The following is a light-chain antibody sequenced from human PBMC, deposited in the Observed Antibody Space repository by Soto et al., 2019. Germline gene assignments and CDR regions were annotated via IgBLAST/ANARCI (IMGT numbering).Light chain of an antibody. V-gene: IGKV3-11*01. CDR3: QQRSNWPT. Sequence: EIVMTQSPGTLSVSPGERATLSCRASQSVSSNLAWYQQKPGQAPRLLISDASTRATGIPARFSGSGSGTDFTLTISSLEPEDFAVYYCQQRSNWPTFGQGTRLEI. J-gene: IGKJ5*01. CDR2: DAS. CDR1: QSVSSN.